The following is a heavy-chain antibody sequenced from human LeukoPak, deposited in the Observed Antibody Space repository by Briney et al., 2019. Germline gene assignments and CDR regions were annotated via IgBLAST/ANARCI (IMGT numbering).Heavy chain of an antibody. J-gene: IGHJ6*02. CDR3: ARAIVVVPAAKYYGMDV. V-gene: IGHV1-69*13. D-gene: IGHD2-2*01. CDR2: IIPIFGTA. CDR1: GGTFSSYA. Sequence: SVKVSCKASGGTFSSYAISWVRQAPGQGLEWVGGIIPIFGTANYAQKFQGRVTITADESTSTAYMELSSLRSEDTAVYYCARAIVVVPAAKYYGMDVWGQGTTVTVSS.